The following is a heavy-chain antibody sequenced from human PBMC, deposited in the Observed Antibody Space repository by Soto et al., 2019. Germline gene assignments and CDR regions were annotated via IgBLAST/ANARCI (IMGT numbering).Heavy chain of an antibody. CDR1: GYSFTTYA. CDR3: ARVDGTY. CDR2: INTDNGKT. Sequence: QAQLVQSGAEGKKPGASAEVSCKASGYSFTTYAIHWGRQAPGQGLEWMGWINTDNGKTKYSQKFQGRVTITRDTSASAAYMQLSSLTSEDTAVYYCARVDGTYWGQGTLVIVSS. D-gene: IGHD1-26*01. J-gene: IGHJ4*02. V-gene: IGHV1-3*04.